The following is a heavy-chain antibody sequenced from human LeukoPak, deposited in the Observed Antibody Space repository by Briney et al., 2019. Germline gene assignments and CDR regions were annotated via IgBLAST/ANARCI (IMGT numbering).Heavy chain of an antibody. V-gene: IGHV3-73*01. J-gene: IGHJ4*02. CDR2: IRSKANSYAT. CDR1: GFSFSDSA. Sequence: GGSLRLSCAASGFSFSDSAMDWVRQASGKGLEWVGRIRSKANSYATTHAASVKGRFTISRDDSTNTVYLQMNSLKAEDTAVYYCTRLLAEGSWGQGTLVTVSS. CDR3: TRLLAEGS.